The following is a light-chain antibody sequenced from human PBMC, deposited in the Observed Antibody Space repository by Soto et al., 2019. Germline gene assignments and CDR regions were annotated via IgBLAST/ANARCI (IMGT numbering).Light chain of an antibody. J-gene: IGKJ2*01. CDR1: QSVSSY. CDR2: DAS. V-gene: IGKV3-11*01. CDR3: QQRSNWKYT. Sequence: EIVLTQSPATLSLSPGDRATISCRASQSVSSYLAWYQQKPGQAPRLLIYDASNWASGIPARFSGSGSGTDFTLTISSLEPEDFAVYYCQQRSNWKYTFGQGTKLEIK.